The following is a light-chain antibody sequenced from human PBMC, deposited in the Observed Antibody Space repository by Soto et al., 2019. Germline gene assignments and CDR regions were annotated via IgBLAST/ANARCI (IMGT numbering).Light chain of an antibody. CDR3: QQRSKSIT. CDR1: QSVATY. Sequence: EIVLTQSPATLSLSPGERATLSCRASQSVATYLAWYQHRPGQAPRLLIYDASNRATGIPARFSGSGSGTDFTLNISSLEPEDFAVYYCQQRSKSITFGQGTRLEIK. J-gene: IGKJ5*01. CDR2: DAS. V-gene: IGKV3-11*01.